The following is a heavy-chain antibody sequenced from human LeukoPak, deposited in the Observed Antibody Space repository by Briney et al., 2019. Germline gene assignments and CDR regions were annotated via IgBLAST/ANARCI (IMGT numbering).Heavy chain of an antibody. CDR2: IYYSGST. J-gene: IGHJ6*03. D-gene: IGHD2-15*01. V-gene: IGHV4-39*01. CDR3: ASRATRGYYYYYYMDV. CDR1: GGSISSSSYY. Sequence: PSETLSLTCTVSGGSISSSSYYWGWIRQPPGRGREWIGSIYYSGSTYYNPSLKSRVTISVDTSKNQFSLKLSSVTAADTAVYYCASRATRGYYYYYYMDVWGKGTTVTVSS.